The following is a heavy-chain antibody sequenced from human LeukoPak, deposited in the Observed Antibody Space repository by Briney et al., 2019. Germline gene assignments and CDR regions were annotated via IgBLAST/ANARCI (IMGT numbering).Heavy chain of an antibody. CDR1: GFTSSAFW. D-gene: IGHD6-13*01. J-gene: IGHJ6*03. V-gene: IGHV3-30*03. CDR3: ARDNVRLATANYYYYMDV. CDR2: ISCDGSNQ. Sequence: GGSLRLSCVASGFTSSAFWMSWVRQAPGKGLEWVAVISCDGSNQYYADSVKGRFTISRDNSKNTLDLQMNSLRVEDTAVYYCARDNVRLATANYYYYMDVWGKGTTVTVSS.